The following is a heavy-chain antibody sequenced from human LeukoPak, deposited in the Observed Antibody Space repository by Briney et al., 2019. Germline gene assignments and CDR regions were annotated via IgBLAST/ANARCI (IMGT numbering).Heavy chain of an antibody. D-gene: IGHD6-13*01. CDR2: VNHSGRT. CDR1: GGSFSDYW. V-gene: IGHV4-34*01. CDR3: ARVTGYRIEDYFDY. Sequence: PSETLSLTCAVYGGSFSDYWWTWIRQSPGKGLEWIGEVNHSGRTNYNPSLKSRVSISVDRSKKQFSLKLTSVTAADTAVYYCARVTGYRIEDYFDYWGQGTLVTVSS. J-gene: IGHJ4*02.